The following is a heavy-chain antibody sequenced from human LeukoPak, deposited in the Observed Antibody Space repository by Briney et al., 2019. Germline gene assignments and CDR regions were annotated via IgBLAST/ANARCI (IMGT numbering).Heavy chain of an antibody. CDR1: GASISSYH. V-gene: IGHV4-59*12. D-gene: IGHD3-22*01. CDR2: ISYSGST. CDR3: ARDGYYYDSSGYYEKMYYFDY. J-gene: IGHJ4*02. Sequence: SETLSLTCTVSGASISSYHWSWIRQPPGKGLEWIGYISYSGSTNYNPSLKSRVTILIDTSKNQFSLNLNSVTAADTAVYYCARDGYYYDSSGYYEKMYYFDYWGQGTLVTVSS.